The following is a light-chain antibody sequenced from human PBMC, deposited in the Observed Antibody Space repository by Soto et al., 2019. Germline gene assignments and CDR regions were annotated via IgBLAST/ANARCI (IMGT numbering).Light chain of an antibody. J-gene: IGKJ2*01. CDR1: QNLLYSSNNKNY. CDR2: WAS. CDR3: QQYYSTPRT. V-gene: IGKV4-1*01. Sequence: DIVLTQSPDSLAVSLGERATINCKSSQNLLYSSNNKNYLAWYQQKAGQPPRLLISWASTRESGVPDRFSGSGSETDFTLAISNLQAEDVAVYYCQQYYSTPRTFGQGTKVEIK.